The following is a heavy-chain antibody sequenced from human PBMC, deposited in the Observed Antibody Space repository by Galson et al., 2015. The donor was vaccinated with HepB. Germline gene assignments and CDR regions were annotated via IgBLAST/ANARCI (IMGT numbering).Heavy chain of an antibody. D-gene: IGHD2-21*01. Sequence: SVKVSCKASGYTFTDYFMHWVRQAPGQGLEWMGWISPNSGGTKYSQKFQDRVTMTRDTSISAAYMDLSRLRSDDTAAYYCVRGGLGHDYWGQGTLVTVSS. CDR2: ISPNSGGT. CDR1: GYTFTDYF. CDR3: VRGGLGHDY. V-gene: IGHV1-2*02. J-gene: IGHJ4*02.